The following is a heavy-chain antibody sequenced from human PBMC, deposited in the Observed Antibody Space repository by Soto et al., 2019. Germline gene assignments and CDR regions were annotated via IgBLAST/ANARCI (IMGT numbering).Heavy chain of an antibody. CDR2: IIPIIGTP. Sequence: QVQLVQSGAEVKKPGSSVKVSCKASGVTFSTYSITWVRQAPGQGLAWMGEIIPIIGTPNYAQRFQGRVTITADGSTSTAYMELSSLRSDDTAVYYFARAYTNGRFPVGFDPWGQGTLVTVSS. J-gene: IGHJ5*02. V-gene: IGHV1-69*01. CDR3: ARAYTNGRFPVGFDP. CDR1: GVTFSTYS. D-gene: IGHD6-19*01.